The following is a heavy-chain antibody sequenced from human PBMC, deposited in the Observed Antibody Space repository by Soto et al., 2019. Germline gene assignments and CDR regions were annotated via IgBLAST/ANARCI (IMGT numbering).Heavy chain of an antibody. CDR2: IKGDGSDP. Sequence: GGSLRLSCATSGFTLSDYYISWVRQVPGKGLEWVGNIKGDGSDPHYVDSVKGRFTISRDNAKNLIYLQMNKLRVEDTAKYYCAREPVTAEWGRGTQVTVSS. CDR1: GFTLSDYY. V-gene: IGHV3-7*03. CDR3: AREPVTAE. J-gene: IGHJ4*02.